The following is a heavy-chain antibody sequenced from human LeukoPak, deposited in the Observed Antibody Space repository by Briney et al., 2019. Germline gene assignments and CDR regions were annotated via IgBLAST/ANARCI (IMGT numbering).Heavy chain of an antibody. CDR1: GGTFSSYA. CDR2: ITPIFGTA. J-gene: IGHJ4*02. V-gene: IGHV1-69*13. Sequence: ASVKVSCKASGGTFSSYAISWVRQAPGQGLEWMGGITPIFGTANYAQKFQGRVTITADESTSTAYMELMSLRSDDTAVYYCARTYCSGGNCYFYYGYWGQGTLVTVSS. D-gene: IGHD2-15*01. CDR3: ARTYCSGGNCYFYYGY.